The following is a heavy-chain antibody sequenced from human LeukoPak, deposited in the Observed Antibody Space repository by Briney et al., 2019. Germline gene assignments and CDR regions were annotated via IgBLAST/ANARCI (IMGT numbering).Heavy chain of an antibody. Sequence: SGGSLRLSCAASGFTFINYAMHWVRQAPGKGLEWVAVISSDGSNKYYADSVKGRFTISRDNSKNTVYLQMNGLRAEDTAVYYCARERYVVGAADFDYWGQGTLVTVSS. V-gene: IGHV3-30*04. CDR3: ARERYVVGAADFDY. CDR2: ISSDGSNK. J-gene: IGHJ4*02. D-gene: IGHD1-26*01. CDR1: GFTFINYA.